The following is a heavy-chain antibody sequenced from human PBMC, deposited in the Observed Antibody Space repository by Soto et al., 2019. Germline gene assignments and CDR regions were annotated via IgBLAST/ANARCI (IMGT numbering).Heavy chain of an antibody. D-gene: IGHD2-21*02. CDR2: VNPSGGHT. Sequence: QVQLMQSGAEVKKPGASVKVSCKASGDTFTDYYIHWVRQAPGQGLEWMGTVNPSGGHTTYAQHFLGRATXTXXXSXXTLYRELTSLTSDDTAIYYCARGGHVVVVTAALDYWGQGTLVTVSS. J-gene: IGHJ4*02. CDR3: ARGGHVVVVTAALDY. CDR1: GDTFTDYY. V-gene: IGHV1-46*01.